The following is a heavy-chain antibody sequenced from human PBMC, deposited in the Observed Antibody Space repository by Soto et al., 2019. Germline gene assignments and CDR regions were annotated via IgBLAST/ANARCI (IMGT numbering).Heavy chain of an antibody. V-gene: IGHV3-30*18. D-gene: IGHD5-12*01. Sequence: QVQLVESGGGVVQPGRSLSLSCAASGFTFRNYVMHWVRQAPGKGLEWVAVISSDGSNKYYAASVKGRFTISRDNSKNTLYLQMNSLRIEDTAVYYCTKDRATHRNYWGQGTLVTVSS. CDR2: ISSDGSNK. CDR3: TKDRATHRNY. J-gene: IGHJ4*02. CDR1: GFTFRNYV.